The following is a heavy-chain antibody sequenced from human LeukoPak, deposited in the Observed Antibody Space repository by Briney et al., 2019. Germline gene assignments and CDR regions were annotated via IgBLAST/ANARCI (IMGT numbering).Heavy chain of an antibody. V-gene: IGHV4-61*02. J-gene: IGHJ4*02. Sequence: PSETLSLTCSVSGGSISSGSYYWSWIRQPAGKGLEWIGRIYTGGSTNYNPSLKSRVTMSFDASNNQFSLRLSSVTAADTAVYYCARVTTGGYYNYWGQGTLVTVSS. CDR3: ARVTTGGYYNY. D-gene: IGHD3-22*01. CDR2: IYTGGST. CDR1: GGSISSGSYY.